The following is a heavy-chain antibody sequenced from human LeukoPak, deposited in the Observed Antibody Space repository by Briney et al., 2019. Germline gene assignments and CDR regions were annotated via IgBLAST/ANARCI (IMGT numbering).Heavy chain of an antibody. D-gene: IGHD3-3*01. V-gene: IGHV4-39*07. CDR2: IYYSGST. CDR3: ARVGISGYYSY. Sequence: SETLSLTCTDSGGSISSSSYYWGWIRQPPGKGLEWIGSIYYSGSTNYNPSLKSRVTISVDTSKNQFSLKLSSVTAADTAVYYCARVGISGYYSYWGQGTLVTVSS. CDR1: GGSISSSSYY. J-gene: IGHJ4*02.